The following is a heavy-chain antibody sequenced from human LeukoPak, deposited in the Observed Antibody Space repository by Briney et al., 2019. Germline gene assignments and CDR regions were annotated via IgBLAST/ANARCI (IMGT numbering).Heavy chain of an antibody. Sequence: SETLSLTCTVSGGSISSYYWSWIRQPAGKGLEWIGRIYSSGSTNYNPSLKSRVTTSVDTSKNHFSLKVRSVTAADTAIYYCVKDAGRGFPPLWGQGILVTVSS. CDR2: IYSSGST. D-gene: IGHD1-26*01. CDR1: GGSISSYY. CDR3: VKDAGRGFPPL. J-gene: IGHJ4*02. V-gene: IGHV4-4*07.